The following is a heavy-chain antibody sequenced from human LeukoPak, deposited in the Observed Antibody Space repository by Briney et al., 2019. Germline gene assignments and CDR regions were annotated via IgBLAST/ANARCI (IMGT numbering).Heavy chain of an antibody. D-gene: IGHD6-13*01. CDR1: GGSISSAGYY. V-gene: IGHV4-39*07. CDR2: INHSGST. CDR3: ARVQEAAAGPFDAFDI. J-gene: IGHJ3*02. Sequence: SETLSLTCSVSGGSISSAGYYWSWIRQPPGKGLEWIGKINHSGSTNYNPSLKSRVTISVDTSKNQFSLKLSSVTAADTAVYYCARVQEAAAGPFDAFDIWGQGTMVTVSS.